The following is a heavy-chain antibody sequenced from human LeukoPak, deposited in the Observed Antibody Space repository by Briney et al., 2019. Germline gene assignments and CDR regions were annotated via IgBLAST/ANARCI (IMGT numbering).Heavy chain of an antibody. V-gene: IGHV3-30*03. CDR2: ISYDGTNK. J-gene: IGHJ5*02. Sequence: PGGSLRLSCAASGFTFSSYGMHWVRQAPGKGLAWLAVISYDGTNKYYADSVKGRFTISRDNSKNTLYLQMNSLRAEDTAVYYCARARCDTIVVVPAAIPRGWFDPWGQGTLDTVSS. D-gene: IGHD2-2*02. CDR3: ARARCDTIVVVPAAIPRGWFDP. CDR1: GFTFSSYG.